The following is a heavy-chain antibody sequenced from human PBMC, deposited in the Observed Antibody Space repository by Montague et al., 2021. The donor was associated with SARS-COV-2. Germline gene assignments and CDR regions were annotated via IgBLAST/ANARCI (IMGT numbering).Heavy chain of an antibody. CDR1: GGSISSYY. CDR2: IYYSGST. Sequence: SETLSLTCTVSGGSISSYYWCWIRQPPGKGLEWIGYIYYSGSTNYNPSLKSRVTISVDTSKNQFSLKLSSVTAADTAVYYCARGGYYDYAFDIWGQGTMITVSS. V-gene: IGHV4-59*01. J-gene: IGHJ3*02. D-gene: IGHD3-22*01. CDR3: ARGGYYDYAFDI.